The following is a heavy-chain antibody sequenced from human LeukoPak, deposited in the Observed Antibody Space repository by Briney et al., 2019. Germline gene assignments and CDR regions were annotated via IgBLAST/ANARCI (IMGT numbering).Heavy chain of an antibody. CDR1: GYTFTSYD. CDR3: ARGRVRSPQLQF. CDR2: MNPNSGNT. Sequence: ASVTVSCKASGYTFTSYDINWVRQAPGQGLEWMGWMNPNSGNTGYAQKFQGRVTMTRNTSISTAYMELSSLRSEDTAVYYCARGRVRSPQLQFWGQGTLVTVSS. J-gene: IGHJ4*02. V-gene: IGHV1-8*01. D-gene: IGHD2-2*01.